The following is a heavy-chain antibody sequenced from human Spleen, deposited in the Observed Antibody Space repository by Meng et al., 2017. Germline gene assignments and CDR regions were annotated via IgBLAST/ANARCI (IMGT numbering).Heavy chain of an antibody. CDR2: INHSGST. J-gene: IGHJ4*02. D-gene: IGHD2-21*02. CDR1: GGSFSGYY. CDR3: ARVAYRWGGDCSYFDY. Sequence: QVQLQQWGAGLLKPSETLSLTCAVYGGSFSGYYWSWFRQPPGKGLEWIAEINHSGSTNYNPSLKSRVTISVDTSKNQFSLKLSSVTAADTAVYYCARVAYRWGGDCSYFDYWGQGTLVTVSS. V-gene: IGHV4-34*01.